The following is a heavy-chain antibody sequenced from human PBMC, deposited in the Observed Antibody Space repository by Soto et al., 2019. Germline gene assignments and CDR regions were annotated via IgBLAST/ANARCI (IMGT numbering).Heavy chain of an antibody. CDR3: ARRDLVPTASCDY. CDR2: VSAYNGNT. D-gene: IGHD1-1*01. CDR1: GYTFTTHG. J-gene: IGHJ4*02. Sequence: QVQLVQSAAEVMKPGASMKVSCKASGYTFTTHGIGWVRQAPGQGLEWMGWVSAYNGNTNYAQKFQCRVTMTTDTSTTTAYLELRGLTSDDTAVYYCARRDLVPTASCDYWGQGTLVTVSS. V-gene: IGHV1-18*01.